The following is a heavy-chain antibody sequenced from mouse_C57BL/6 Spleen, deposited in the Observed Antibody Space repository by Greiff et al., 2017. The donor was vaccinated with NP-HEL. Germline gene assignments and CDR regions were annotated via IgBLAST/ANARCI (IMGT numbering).Heavy chain of an antibody. CDR3: ASTRSYGGYFDY. D-gene: IGHD1-1*01. CDR2: IYPGGGYP. J-gene: IGHJ2*01. V-gene: IGHV1-63*01. CDR1: GYTFTNYW. Sequence: VKLQESGAELVRPGTSVKMSCKASGYTFTNYWIGWAKQRPGHGLEWIGDIYPGGGYPNYNKKFKGKATLTADKSSSPAYMQFSSLTSEDSAIYYCASTRSYGGYFDYWGQGTTLTVSS.